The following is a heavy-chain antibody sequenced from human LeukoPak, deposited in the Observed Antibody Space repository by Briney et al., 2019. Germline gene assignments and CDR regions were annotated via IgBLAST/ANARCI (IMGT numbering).Heavy chain of an antibody. J-gene: IGHJ3*02. CDR2: INPNSGGT. D-gene: IGHD2-2*01. Sequence: ASVKVSCKASGYTLTGYYMHWVRQAPGQGLEWMGWINPNSGGTNYAQKFQGRVTMTRDTSISTAYMELSRLRSDDTAVYYCARYCSSTSCYGAFDIWGQGTMVTVSS. V-gene: IGHV1-2*02. CDR3: ARYCSSTSCYGAFDI. CDR1: GYTLTGYY.